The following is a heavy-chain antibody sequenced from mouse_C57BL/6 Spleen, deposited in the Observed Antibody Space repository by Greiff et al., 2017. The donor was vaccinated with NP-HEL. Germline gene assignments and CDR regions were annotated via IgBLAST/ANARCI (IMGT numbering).Heavy chain of an antibody. V-gene: IGHV6-3*01. D-gene: IGHD1-1*02. J-gene: IGHJ3*01. CDR3: TATMAFAY. Sequence: EVQVVESGGGLVQPGRSMKLSCVASGFTFSNYWMNWVRQSPEKGLEWVAQIRLKSDNYATHYAESVKGRFTISRDDSKSSVYLQMNNLRAEDTGIYYCTATMAFAYWGQGTLVTVSA. CDR1: GFTFSNYW. CDR2: IRLKSDNYAT.